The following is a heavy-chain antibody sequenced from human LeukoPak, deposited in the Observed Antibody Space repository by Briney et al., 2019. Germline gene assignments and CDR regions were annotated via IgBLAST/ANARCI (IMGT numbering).Heavy chain of an antibody. V-gene: IGHV4-38-2*02. CDR2: IYHSGST. CDR1: GYSISTGYY. J-gene: IGHJ2*01. CDR3: ARVYYSSSYDYWYFDL. D-gene: IGHD6-13*01. Sequence: SETLSLTCTVSGYSISTGYYWGWIRQSPGEGLEWIGSIYHSGSTYYNPSLKSRVTISLDTSKDQFSLNVNSVTAADTAVYYCARVYYSSSYDYWYFDLWGRGTLVTVSS.